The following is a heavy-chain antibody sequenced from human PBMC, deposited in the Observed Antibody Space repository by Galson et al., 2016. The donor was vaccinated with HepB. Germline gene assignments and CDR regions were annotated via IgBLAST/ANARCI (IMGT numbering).Heavy chain of an antibody. D-gene: IGHD2/OR15-2a*01. V-gene: IGHV3-30*18. Sequence: SLRLSCAASGFTFSDSAMHWVRQAPGKGLEWVAADSMDGRRKFYADSVKGRFTISRDNSNNMLFLQMSSLRADDTAVYYCAKRNEYCPAVGCSVDYWGQGTLVSVSS. CDR3: AKRNEYCPAVGCSVDY. J-gene: IGHJ4*02. CDR2: DSMDGRRK. CDR1: GFTFSDSA.